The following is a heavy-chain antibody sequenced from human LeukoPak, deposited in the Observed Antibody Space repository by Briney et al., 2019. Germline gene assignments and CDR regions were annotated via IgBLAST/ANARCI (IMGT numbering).Heavy chain of an antibody. V-gene: IGHV3-7*01. J-gene: IGHJ5*02. CDR2: MKEDGGEI. D-gene: IGHD4-23*01. CDR1: GFPFSNYW. Sequence: GGSLRLSCAASGFPFSNYWMSWVRQAPGKRLEWVANMKEDGGEINYVDSVKGRFTISRDNAKNSLYLHMNSLRVEDTAVYYCARDRGYSTFDNWGQGTLVTVSS. CDR3: ARDRGYSTFDN.